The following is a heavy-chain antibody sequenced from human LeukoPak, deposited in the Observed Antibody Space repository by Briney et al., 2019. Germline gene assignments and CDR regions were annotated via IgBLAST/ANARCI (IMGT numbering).Heavy chain of an antibody. CDR3: ATETNGRHYDY. D-gene: IGHD1-14*01. Sequence: GGSLRLSCTASGLTFSTSGFNWVRQAPGKGLEWVASIGPTGSDRYHADSIKGRFTISRDNANNFLYLQMNSLRAEDTAVYYCATETNGRHYDYWGQGALLTVSS. CDR2: IGPTGSDR. CDR1: GLTFSTSG. J-gene: IGHJ4*02. V-gene: IGHV3-21*06.